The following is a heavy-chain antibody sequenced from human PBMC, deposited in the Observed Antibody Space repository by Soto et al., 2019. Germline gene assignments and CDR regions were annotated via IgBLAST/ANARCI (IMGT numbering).Heavy chain of an antibody. CDR3: AREGDARWLDS. Sequence: EVQLVESGGDLVQPGGSARLSCAASGFSVSGWYMDWVRQAPGKGLEWVARLKDRSQNYATEYAASMKGRFTVSRHPSQNSIFLQMNSLKIEDTAVYYCAREGDARWLDSWGQGTLVTVS. V-gene: IGHV3-72*01. J-gene: IGHJ5*01. CDR1: GFSVSGWY. D-gene: IGHD1-26*01. CDR2: LKDRSQNYAT.